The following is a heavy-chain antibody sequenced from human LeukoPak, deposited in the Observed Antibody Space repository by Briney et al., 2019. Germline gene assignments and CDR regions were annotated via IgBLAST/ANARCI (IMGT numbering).Heavy chain of an antibody. J-gene: IGHJ4*02. CDR1: GYTLTELS. V-gene: IGHV1-24*01. D-gene: IGHD4-17*01. Sequence: ASVKVSCKVSGYTLTELSMHWVRQAPGKGLEWVGGFDPEDGETIYAQKFQGRVTMTEDTSTDTAYMELSSLRSEDTAVYYCATAGGTVTTGGTFDYWGQGTLVTVSS. CDR2: FDPEDGET. CDR3: ATAGGTVTTGGTFDY.